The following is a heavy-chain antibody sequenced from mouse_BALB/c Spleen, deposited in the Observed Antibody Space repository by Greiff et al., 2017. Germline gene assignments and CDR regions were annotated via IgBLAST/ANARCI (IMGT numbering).Heavy chain of an antibody. CDR2: IDPANGNT. Sequence: VQLQQSGAELVKPGASVKLSCTASGFNIKDTYMHWVKQRPEQGLEWIGRIDPANGNTKYDPKFQGKATITADTSSNTAYLQLSSLTSEDTAVYYSAREFYYGSSWYYWGQGTTLTVSS. V-gene: IGHV14-3*02. CDR1: GFNIKDTY. J-gene: IGHJ2*01. D-gene: IGHD1-1*01. CDR3: AREFYYGSSWYY.